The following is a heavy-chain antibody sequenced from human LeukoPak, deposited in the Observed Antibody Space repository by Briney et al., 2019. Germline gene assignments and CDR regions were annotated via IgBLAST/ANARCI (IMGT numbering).Heavy chain of an antibody. CDR3: AKAVAATGGYYYAMDV. D-gene: IGHD6-19*01. CDR1: GFTFSSYA. CDR2: ISGSGGST. V-gene: IGHV3-23*01. J-gene: IGHJ6*02. Sequence: GGSLRLSCAASGFTFSSYAMSWVRQAPGKGLEWVSSISGSGGSTNYADSVKGRFTISRDNSKNTLNLQMNSLRAEDTAVYYCAKAVAATGGYYYAMDVWGQGTTVTVSS.